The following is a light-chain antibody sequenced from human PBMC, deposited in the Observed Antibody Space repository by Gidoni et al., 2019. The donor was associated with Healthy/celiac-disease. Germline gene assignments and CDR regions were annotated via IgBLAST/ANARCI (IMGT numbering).Light chain of an antibody. J-gene: IGLJ3*02. V-gene: IGLV3-19*01. CDR3: NSRDSSGNPEGV. CDR2: GKN. Sequence: SSELTQDPAVSVALGQTVRITCQGDSLRSYYASWYQQKPGQAPVLVIYGKNNRPSWIPDRFSGSSSGNTASLTITGAQAEDEADYYCNSRDSSGNPEGVFGGGTKLTVL. CDR1: SLRSYY.